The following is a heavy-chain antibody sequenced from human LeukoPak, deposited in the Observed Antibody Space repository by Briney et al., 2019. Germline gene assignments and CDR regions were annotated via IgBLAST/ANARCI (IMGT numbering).Heavy chain of an antibody. D-gene: IGHD1-26*01. CDR2: ISDSGGST. CDR3: AKGYSGSYYGWFDP. CDR1: GFTFSSYA. V-gene: IGHV3-23*01. Sequence: PGGSLRLSCAASGFTFSSYAMSWVRQAPGKGLEWVSAISDSGGSTYYADSVKGRFTISRDNSKNTLYLQMNSLRAEDTAVYYCAKGYSGSYYGWFDPWGQGTLVTVSS. J-gene: IGHJ5*02.